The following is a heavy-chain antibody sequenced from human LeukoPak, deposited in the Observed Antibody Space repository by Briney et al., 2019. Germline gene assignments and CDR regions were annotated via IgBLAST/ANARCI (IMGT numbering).Heavy chain of an antibody. CDR3: ARGLPAAIGSFDY. CDR1: GFTVSSNY. CDR2: IYWGGST. Sequence: GGSLRLSCAASGFTVSSNYMSWVRQAPGKGLEWVSVIYWGGSTYYADSVKGRFTISRDNAKNSLYLQKNSLRAEDTAVYYCARGLPAAIGSFDYWGQGTLVTVSS. V-gene: IGHV3-66*01. D-gene: IGHD2-2*01. J-gene: IGHJ4*02.